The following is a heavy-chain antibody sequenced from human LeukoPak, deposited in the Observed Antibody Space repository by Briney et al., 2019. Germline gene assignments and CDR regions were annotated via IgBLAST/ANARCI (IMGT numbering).Heavy chain of an antibody. CDR3: ARDGGVVPAAGS. CDR1: GGSISSYY. J-gene: IGHJ5*02. D-gene: IGHD2-2*01. CDR2: IYYSGST. Sequence: KPSETLSLTCTVSGGSISSYYWSWIRQPPGKGLEWIGYIYYSGSTNYNPSLKSRVTISVDTSKNQFSLKLSSVTAEDTAVYYCARDGGVVPAAGSWGQGTLVTVSS. V-gene: IGHV4-59*01.